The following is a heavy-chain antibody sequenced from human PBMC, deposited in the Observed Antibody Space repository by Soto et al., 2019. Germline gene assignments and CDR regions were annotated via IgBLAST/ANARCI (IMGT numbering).Heavy chain of an antibody. CDR3: ASAKRNRFGIVGATTWFDP. CDR1: GGSISSYY. V-gene: IGHV4-59*01. Sequence: QVQLQESGPGLVKPSETLSLTCTVSGGSISSYYWSWIRQPPGKGLEWIGYIYYSGSTNYNPSLKSRVTISVDTSKNQFSLKLSSVTTADTAVYYCASAKRNRFGIVGATTWFDPWGHGTLVTVSS. D-gene: IGHD1-26*01. CDR2: IYYSGST. J-gene: IGHJ5*02.